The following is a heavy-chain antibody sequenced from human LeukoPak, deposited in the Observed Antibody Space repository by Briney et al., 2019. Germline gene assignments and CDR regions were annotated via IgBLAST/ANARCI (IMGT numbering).Heavy chain of an antibody. CDR2: ISGSGGST. CDR1: GFTFSSYA. D-gene: IGHD3-22*01. CDR3: AKAPSYYYDSSGYYYFDY. Sequence: GGSLRLSCAASGFTFSSYAMSWVRQAPGKGLEWVSAISGSGGSTYYADSVKGRFTISRDNSKNTLYLQMNSLRPEDTAVYYCAKAPSYYYDSSGYYYFDYWGQGTLVTVSS. V-gene: IGHV3-23*01. J-gene: IGHJ4*02.